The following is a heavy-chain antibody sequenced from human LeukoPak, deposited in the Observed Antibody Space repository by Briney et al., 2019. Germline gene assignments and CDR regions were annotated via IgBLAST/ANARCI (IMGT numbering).Heavy chain of an antibody. CDR3: ARRTDSQTSNYFDS. J-gene: IGHJ5*01. CDR1: GASINTINYS. D-gene: IGHD1-1*01. CDR2: IYSSGTT. V-gene: IGHV4-39*01. Sequence: SETLSLTCTVSGASINTINYSWGWIRQPPGKGLEWIGSIYSSGTTHYNPSLESRLTISVDTSKNQFSLKVMSVTAADTAVYCARRTDSQTSNYFDSWGQGTLVTVSS.